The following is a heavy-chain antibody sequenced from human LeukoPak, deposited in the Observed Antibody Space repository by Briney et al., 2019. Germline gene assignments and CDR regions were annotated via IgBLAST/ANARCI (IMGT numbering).Heavy chain of an antibody. CDR1: GGTFSSYA. Sequence: SVKVSCKASGGTFSSYAISWVRQAPGQGLEWMGGIIPIFGTANYAQKFQGRVTIAADESTSTAYMELSSLRSEDTAVYYCARDSGLLSVSWFDPWGQGTLVTVSS. CDR2: IIPIFGTA. V-gene: IGHV1-69*13. D-gene: IGHD2-15*01. J-gene: IGHJ5*02. CDR3: ARDSGLLSVSWFDP.